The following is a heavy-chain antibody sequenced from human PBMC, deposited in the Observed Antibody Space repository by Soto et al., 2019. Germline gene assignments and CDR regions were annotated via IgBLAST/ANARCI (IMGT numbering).Heavy chain of an antibody. J-gene: IGHJ4*02. CDR1: GGTFSSYA. V-gene: IGHV1-69*13. CDR2: IIPIFGTA. Sequence: SVKVSCKASGGTFSSYAISWVRQAPGQGLEWMGGIIPIFGTANYAQKLQGRVTITADESTSTAYMELSSLRSEDTAVYYCAGDRGIAATTEPAEPFDYWGQGTLVTVSS. CDR3: AGDRGIAATTEPAEPFDY. D-gene: IGHD6-13*01.